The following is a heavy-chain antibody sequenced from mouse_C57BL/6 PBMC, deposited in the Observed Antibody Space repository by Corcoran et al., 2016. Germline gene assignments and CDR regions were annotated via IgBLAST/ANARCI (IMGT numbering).Heavy chain of an antibody. CDR1: GYAFSSYW. V-gene: IGHV1-80*01. CDR2: IYPGDGDT. J-gene: IGHJ4*01. D-gene: IGHD2-3*01. Sequence: QVQLQQSGAELVKPGASVKISCKASGYAFSSYWMNWVKQRPGKGLEGIGQIYPGDGDTNYNGKFKGKATLTADKSSSTAYMQLSSLTSEDSAVYFCARWEGYYPPYAMDYWGQGTSVTVSS. CDR3: ARWEGYYPPYAMDY.